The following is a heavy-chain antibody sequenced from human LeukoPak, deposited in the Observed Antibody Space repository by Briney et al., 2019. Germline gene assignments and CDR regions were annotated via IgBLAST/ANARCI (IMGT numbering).Heavy chain of an antibody. CDR1: GRSFSGYY. CDR2: INHSGST. J-gene: IGHJ4*02. D-gene: IGHD6-13*01. V-gene: IGHV4-34*01. CDR3: ARANPQQQLAFDY. Sequence: SETLSLTCAVYGRSFSGYYWSWIRQPPGKGLEWIGEINHSGSTNYNPSLKSRVTISVDTSKNQFSLKLSSVTAADTAVYYCARANPQQQLAFDYWGQGTLVTVSS.